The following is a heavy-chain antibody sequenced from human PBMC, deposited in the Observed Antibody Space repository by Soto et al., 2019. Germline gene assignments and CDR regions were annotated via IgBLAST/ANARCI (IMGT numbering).Heavy chain of an antibody. D-gene: IGHD3-10*01. CDR2: ISPMFGAA. J-gene: IGHJ4*02. V-gene: IGHV1-69*19. Sequence: QVQLVQSGAEMKKPGSSVKVSGHSSGGTFNTYAMNWVRQAPGQGPEWMGDISPMFGAANYAPKFQGRVTITADESTGTSYMQLSSLTSEDTALYFCAREVQVHTPAFVYWGQGTLVTVSS. CDR3: AREVQVHTPAFVY. CDR1: GGTFNTYA.